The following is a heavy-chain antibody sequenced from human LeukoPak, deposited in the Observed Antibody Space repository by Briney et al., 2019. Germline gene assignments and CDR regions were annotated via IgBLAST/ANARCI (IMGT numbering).Heavy chain of an antibody. V-gene: IGHV4-39*01. Sequence: SETLSLTCTVSGGSISSGTYYWGWIRQPPGKGLEWIGSIYYGGSTYYSPSLKSRVTISVDTPKNQISLKLSSVTAADTAVYYWARHDIPYSGWYPGPLDYWGQGTLVTVSS. D-gene: IGHD6-19*01. J-gene: IGHJ4*02. CDR3: ARHDIPYSGWYPGPLDY. CDR2: IYYGGST. CDR1: GGSISSGTYY.